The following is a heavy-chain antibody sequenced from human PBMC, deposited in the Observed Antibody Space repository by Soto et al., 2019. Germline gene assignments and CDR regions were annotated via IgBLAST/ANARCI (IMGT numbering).Heavy chain of an antibody. J-gene: IGHJ3*02. D-gene: IGHD4-4*01. Sequence: PGGSLRLSCAASGFTFDDYAMHWVRQAPGKGLEWVSGISWNSDNIVYADSVKGRSTISRDNAKNSLYLQMNSLRAEDTALYYCAKDLYSNYGDAFDIWGQGTMVTVSS. CDR2: ISWNSDNI. CDR3: AKDLYSNYGDAFDI. V-gene: IGHV3-9*01. CDR1: GFTFDDYA.